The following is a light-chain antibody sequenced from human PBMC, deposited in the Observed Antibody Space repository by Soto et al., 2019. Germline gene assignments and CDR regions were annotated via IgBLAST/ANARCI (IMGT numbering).Light chain of an antibody. J-gene: IGLJ1*01. CDR2: DVS. CDR1: SSDVGGYNY. V-gene: IGLV2-14*03. Sequence: QSVLTQPASVSGSPGQSITISCTGTSSDVGGYNYVSWYQHHPGKAPKLMIYDVSNRPSGVSNRFSGSKSGNTASLTISGLQAEDEADYYCSSYTRSSTSVFGTGTKLTVL. CDR3: SSYTRSSTSV.